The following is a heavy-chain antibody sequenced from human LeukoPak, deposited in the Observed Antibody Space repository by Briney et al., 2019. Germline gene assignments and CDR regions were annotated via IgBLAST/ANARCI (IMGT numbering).Heavy chain of an antibody. CDR1: GGSISSSSYY. CDR2: IYYSGST. J-gene: IGHJ6*03. V-gene: IGHV4-39*07. Sequence: PSETLSLTCTVSGGSISSSSYYWGWIRQPPGKGLEWIGSIYYSGSTYYNPSLKSRVTISVDTSKNQFSLKLSSVTAADTAVYYCARRDSSGYSYYMDVWGKGTTVTVSS. CDR3: ARRDSSGYSYYMDV. D-gene: IGHD3-22*01.